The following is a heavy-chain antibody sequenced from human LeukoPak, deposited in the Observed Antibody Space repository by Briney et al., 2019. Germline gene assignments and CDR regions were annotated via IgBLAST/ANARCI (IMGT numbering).Heavy chain of an antibody. J-gene: IGHJ3*02. CDR2: IKQDGSEK. V-gene: IGHV3-7*01. D-gene: IGHD3-10*01. CDR3: ARDYYGSGSYYLLSYAFDI. Sequence: GGSLRLSCAASGFTFTKYWMSWVRQAPGKGREWVANIKQDGSEKHYVDSLKGRFTISRDNAKNSLYLQMNSLRAEDTAVYYCARDYYGSGSYYLLSYAFDIWGQGTMVTVSS. CDR1: GFTFTKYW.